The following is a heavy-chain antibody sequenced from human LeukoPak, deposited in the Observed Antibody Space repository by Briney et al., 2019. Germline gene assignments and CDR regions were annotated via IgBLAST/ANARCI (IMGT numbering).Heavy chain of an antibody. V-gene: IGHV3-7*01. D-gene: IGHD1-26*01. CDR1: GFTVSSNY. CDR3: ARDPDNIEGANFHY. J-gene: IGHJ4*02. Sequence: GGSLRLSCAASGFTVSSNYMSWVRQAPGKGLEWVANINQVGSVKYYVDSVKGRFTISRDNAKNSLYLQMNSLRAEDTAVYYCARDPDNIEGANFHYWGRGTLVTVSS. CDR2: INQVGSVK.